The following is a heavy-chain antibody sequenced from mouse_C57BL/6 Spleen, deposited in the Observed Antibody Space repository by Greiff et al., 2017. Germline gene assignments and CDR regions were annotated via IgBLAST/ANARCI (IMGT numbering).Heavy chain of an antibody. Sequence: QVQLQQSGPELVKPGASVKISCKASGYAFSSSWMNWVKQRPGKGLEWIGRIYPGDGDTNYNGKFKGKATLTADKSSSTAYMQLSSLTSEDSAVYFCAITTVVANAMDYWGQGTSVTVSS. CDR1: GYAFSSSW. CDR2: IYPGDGDT. D-gene: IGHD1-1*01. J-gene: IGHJ4*01. CDR3: AITTVVANAMDY. V-gene: IGHV1-82*01.